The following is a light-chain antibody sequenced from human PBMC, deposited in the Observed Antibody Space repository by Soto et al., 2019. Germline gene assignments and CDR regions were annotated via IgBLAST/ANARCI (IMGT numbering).Light chain of an antibody. CDR3: QQYGSSSST. CDR2: GAS. V-gene: IGKV3-20*01. CDR1: QSVSSSY. J-gene: IGKJ1*01. Sequence: EIVLTQSPGTLSLSPGERATLSCRASQSVSSSYLAWYQQKPGQAPRLLIYGASSRATGIPDRFSGSGSGTHFTLTINRPEPEDFAVYYCQQYGSSSSTFGQGTKVEIK.